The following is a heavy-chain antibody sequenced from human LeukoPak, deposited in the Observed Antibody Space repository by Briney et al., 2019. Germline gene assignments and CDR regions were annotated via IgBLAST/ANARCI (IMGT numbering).Heavy chain of an antibody. CDR1: GGTFSSYA. V-gene: IGHV1-69*13. J-gene: IGHJ4*02. CDR2: IIPIFGTA. CDR3: ARIWDYYDSSGYPAYYFDY. Sequence: ASVKVSCKASGGTFSSYAISWVRQAPGQGLGWMGGIIPIFGTANYAQKFQGRVTITADESTSTAYMELSSLRSEDTAVYYCARIWDYYDSSGYPAYYFDYWGQGTLVTVSS. D-gene: IGHD3-22*01.